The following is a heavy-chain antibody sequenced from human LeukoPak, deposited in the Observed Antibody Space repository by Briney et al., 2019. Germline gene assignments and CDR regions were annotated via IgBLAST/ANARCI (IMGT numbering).Heavy chain of an antibody. D-gene: IGHD6-13*01. J-gene: IGHJ5*02. V-gene: IGHV4-39*07. CDR3: ARDRTAAAGTNWFDP. CDR1: GGSITSSGYY. Sequence: SETLSLTCTVSGGSITSSGYYWVWIRQPPGKGLEWIGSFYYSGSTYYNPSLKSRVTISVDTSKNQFSLKLSSVTAADTAVHYCARDRTAAAGTNWFDPWGQGTLVTVSS. CDR2: FYYSGST.